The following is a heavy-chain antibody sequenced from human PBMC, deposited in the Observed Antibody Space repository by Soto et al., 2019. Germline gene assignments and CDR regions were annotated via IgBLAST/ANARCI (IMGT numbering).Heavy chain of an antibody. CDR2: IYYSGST. CDR3: ARAILRLGELSSIAY. J-gene: IGHJ4*02. V-gene: IGHV4-61*01. D-gene: IGHD3-16*02. CDR1: GGSVSSGSYY. Sequence: SETLSLTCTVSGGSVSSGSYYWSWIRQPPGKGLEWIGYIYYSGSTNYNPSLKSRVTISVDTSKNQFSLKLSSVTAADTAVYYCARAILRLGELSSIAYWGQGTLVTVSS.